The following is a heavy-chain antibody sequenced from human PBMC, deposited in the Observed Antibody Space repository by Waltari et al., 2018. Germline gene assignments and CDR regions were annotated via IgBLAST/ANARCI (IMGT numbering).Heavy chain of an antibody. V-gene: IGHV4-59*11. CDR3: ARASYGSGSSWFDP. CDR1: GGSISTHF. CDR2: ISSSGST. Sequence: QVQLQESGPGLVKPSETLTLICSVSGGSISTHFWGWIRQPPGKTLEWIGNISSSGSTKYNPTLTSRVTISLDMSKNQFSLKLRSVSAADTAVYYCARASYGSGSSWFDPWGQGNLVTVSS. J-gene: IGHJ5*02. D-gene: IGHD3-10*01.